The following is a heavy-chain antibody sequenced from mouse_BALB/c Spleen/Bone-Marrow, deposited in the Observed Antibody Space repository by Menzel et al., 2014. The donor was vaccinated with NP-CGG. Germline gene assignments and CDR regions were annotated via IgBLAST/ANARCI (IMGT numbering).Heavy chain of an antibody. CDR2: IYPSDSYT. V-gene: IGHV1-69*02. D-gene: IGHD2-2*01. J-gene: IGHJ4*01. CDR1: GYTFTNLW. CDR3: TRWLPYARDY. Sequence: QVQLQQPGAELVRPGASVQLSCKASGYTFTNLWINWVKQRPGQGLEWIGNIYPSDSYTNYNQKVKDKATLTVDKSSSTAYMQLSSPTSEDSAVYYCTRWLPYARDYWGQGTSVTVSS.